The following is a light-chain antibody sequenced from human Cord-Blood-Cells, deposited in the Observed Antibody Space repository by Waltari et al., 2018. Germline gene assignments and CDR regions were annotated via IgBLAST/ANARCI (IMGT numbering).Light chain of an antibody. CDR3: SSYTSSSTLV. J-gene: IGLJ2*01. CDR1: SSDGGGFNY. Sequence: QSALTQPASVSGSPGQSINISCTGTSSDGGGFNYVSWYQPHPGQAPKLMIYEVSNRPSGFSNRFSGSKSGNTASLTISGLQAEDEADYYCSSYTSSSTLVFGGGTKLTVL. V-gene: IGLV2-14*01. CDR2: EVS.